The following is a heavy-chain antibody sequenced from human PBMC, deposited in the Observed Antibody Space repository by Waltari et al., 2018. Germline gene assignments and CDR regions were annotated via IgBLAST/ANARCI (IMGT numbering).Heavy chain of an antibody. Sequence: QVQLQESGPGLVKPSETLSLTCTVSGGSISSHYWSWIRQPPGKGLEWIGYIYYSGSTNYTPSLKSRVTISVDTSKNQFSLKLSSVTAADTAVYYCARGISSPFDYWGQGTLVTVSS. J-gene: IGHJ4*02. CDR1: GGSISSHY. V-gene: IGHV4-59*11. CDR3: ARGISSPFDY. CDR2: IYYSGST.